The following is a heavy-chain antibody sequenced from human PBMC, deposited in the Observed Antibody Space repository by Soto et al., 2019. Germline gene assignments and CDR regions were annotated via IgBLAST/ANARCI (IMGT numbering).Heavy chain of an antibody. J-gene: IGHJ5*02. V-gene: IGHV1-69*01. Sequence: QVQLVQSGAEVKKPGSSVKVSCKASGGTFSRYAISWVRQAPGQGLEWMGGIIPIFGTANYAQKFQGRVTITADESTSTAYMELSSLRSQDTAVYYCARGAWYSSSWYGWFDPWGQGTLVTVSS. D-gene: IGHD6-13*01. CDR1: GGTFSRYA. CDR2: IIPIFGTA. CDR3: ARGAWYSSSWYGWFDP.